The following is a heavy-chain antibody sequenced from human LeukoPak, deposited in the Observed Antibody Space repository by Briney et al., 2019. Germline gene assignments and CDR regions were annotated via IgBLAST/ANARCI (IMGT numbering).Heavy chain of an antibody. V-gene: IGHV4-59*13. J-gene: IGHJ4*02. CDR2: ISYSGYT. D-gene: IGHD3-10*01. CDR3: ARATRGVDY. CDR1: GDSINPYY. Sequence: SETLSLTCTVSGDSINPYYWSWIRQPPGKGLEWIAYISYSGYTNYNPSLQSRFTISVDTSKNQFSLKLSSVTAADTAVYYCARATRGVDYWGQGTLVTVSS.